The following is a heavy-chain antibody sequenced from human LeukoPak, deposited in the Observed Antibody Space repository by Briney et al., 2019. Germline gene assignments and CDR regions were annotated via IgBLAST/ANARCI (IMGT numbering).Heavy chain of an antibody. J-gene: IGHJ6*02. CDR3: ARAGYYYGSGSPRPYYYYYGMDV. CDR2: ISYYGTNK. D-gene: IGHD3-10*01. CDR1: GFTFSGYA. Sequence: GGSLRLSCAASGFTFSGYAMHWVRQAPGTGLEWVAFISYYGTNKYYADSVKGRFTISRENAKNSLYLQMNSLRAGDTAVYYCARAGYYYGSGSPRPYYYYYGMDVWGQGTTVTVSS. V-gene: IGHV3-30*14.